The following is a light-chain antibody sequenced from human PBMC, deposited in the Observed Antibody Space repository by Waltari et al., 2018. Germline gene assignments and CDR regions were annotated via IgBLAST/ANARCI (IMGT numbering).Light chain of an antibody. V-gene: IGLV2-14*01. CDR3: SSYTNIITYV. Sequence: QSALTQPASVSGSPGQSITISCTGTSSDVDNYNFVSWYQQHPGKAPKLMIYGVSKRPSVVSYRFSGSKSDNTASLTISGLQAEDEADYYCSSYTNIITYVFGTGTKVTVL. CDR2: GVS. J-gene: IGLJ1*01. CDR1: SSDVDNYNF.